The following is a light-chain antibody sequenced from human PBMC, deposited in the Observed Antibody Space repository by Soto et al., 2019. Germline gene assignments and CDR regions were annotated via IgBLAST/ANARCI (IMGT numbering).Light chain of an antibody. Sequence: EIVLTQSPGTLSLSPGERATLSCRASRSVNSNYLAWYQQKPGQAPRLLIYAASSRATGIPQRFSGSGSGTDFTLTISRLETEDFAVYYCQQYGSSPAFGQGTKLEIK. CDR2: AAS. V-gene: IGKV3-20*01. CDR1: RSVNSNY. J-gene: IGKJ2*01. CDR3: QQYGSSPA.